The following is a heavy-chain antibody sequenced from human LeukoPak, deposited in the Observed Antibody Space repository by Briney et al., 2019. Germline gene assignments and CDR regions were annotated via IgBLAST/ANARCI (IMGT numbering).Heavy chain of an antibody. CDR1: GFTFSSYA. V-gene: IGHV3-23*01. J-gene: IGHJ4*02. CDR3: AKGSSYYDFWSGYGG. CDR2: ISGSGGST. Sequence: PGGSLRLSCAASGFTFSSYAMSWVRQAPGKGLEWVSAISGSGGSTYYADSVKGRFTISRDNSKNTLYLQMNSLRAEDTAVYYCAKGSSYYDFWSGYGGWGQGTLVTVSS. D-gene: IGHD3-3*01.